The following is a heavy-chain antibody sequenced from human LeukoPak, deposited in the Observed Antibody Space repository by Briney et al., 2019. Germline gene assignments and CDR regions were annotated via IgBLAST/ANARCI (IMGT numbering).Heavy chain of an antibody. Sequence: GGSLRLSCAASGFTFSSYAMHWVRQAPGKGLEYVSAISSNGGSTYYASSVKGRFTISRGNSKNTLYLQMNSLRAEDTAVYYCARGVYGDYEFDYWGQGTLVTVSS. CDR2: ISSNGGST. CDR1: GFTFSSYA. D-gene: IGHD4-17*01. V-gene: IGHV3-64*01. CDR3: ARGVYGDYEFDY. J-gene: IGHJ4*02.